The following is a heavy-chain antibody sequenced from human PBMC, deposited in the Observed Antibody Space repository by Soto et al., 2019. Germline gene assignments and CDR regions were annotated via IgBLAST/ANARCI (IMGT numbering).Heavy chain of an antibody. D-gene: IGHD3-22*01. CDR2: IIPIFGTA. V-gene: IGHV1-69*13. Sequence: SVKVSFKASGGTFSSYAISWVRQAPGQGLEWMGGIIPIFGTANYAQKFQGRVTITADESTSTAYMELSSLRSEDTAVYYCARTDSSGYYRNYYYGMDIWGQGTMVTVSS. J-gene: IGHJ6*02. CDR3: ARTDSSGYYRNYYYGMDI. CDR1: GGTFSSYA.